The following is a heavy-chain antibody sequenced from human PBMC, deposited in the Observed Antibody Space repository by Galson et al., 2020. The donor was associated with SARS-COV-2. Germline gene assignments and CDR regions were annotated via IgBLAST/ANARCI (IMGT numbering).Heavy chain of an antibody. V-gene: IGHV4-31*03. CDR3: ARAGIAVATYVDY. J-gene: IGHJ4*02. Sequence: ASETLSLTCTVSGDSITSGRYYWNWIRHHPGKGLEWIGNINDSGTAKYNPSLRSRLSISGDTSKNQFSLNLTSVTAADTAVYYCARAGIAVATYVDYWGQGTLVTVSS. CDR2: INDSGTA. D-gene: IGHD6-19*01. CDR1: GDSITSGRYY.